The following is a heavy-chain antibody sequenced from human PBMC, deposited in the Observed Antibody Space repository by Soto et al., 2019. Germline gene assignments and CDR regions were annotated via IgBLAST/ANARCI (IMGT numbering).Heavy chain of an antibody. D-gene: IGHD2-8*01. V-gene: IGHV1-69*13. CDR1: GGTFSSYA. CDR2: IIPIFGTA. Sequence: SVKVSFKACGGTFSSYAISWVRQAPGQGLEWMGGIIPIFGTANYAQKFQGRVTITADESTSTAYMELSSLRSEDTAVYYCARGGADCTNGVCYGVDYYGMDVWGQGTTVTSP. CDR3: ARGGADCTNGVCYGVDYYGMDV. J-gene: IGHJ6*02.